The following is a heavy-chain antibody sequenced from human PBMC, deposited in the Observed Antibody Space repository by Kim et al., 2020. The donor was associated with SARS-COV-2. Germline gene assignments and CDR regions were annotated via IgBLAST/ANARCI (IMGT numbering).Heavy chain of an antibody. J-gene: IGHJ4*02. CDR3: AKDITSRGTTFDPYFDY. V-gene: IGHV3-9*01. Sequence: VQGRFTRSRDNAKNSLYLQMNSLRPEDTGFYYCAKDITSRGTTFDPYFDYWGQGTLVTVSS. D-gene: IGHD4-17*01.